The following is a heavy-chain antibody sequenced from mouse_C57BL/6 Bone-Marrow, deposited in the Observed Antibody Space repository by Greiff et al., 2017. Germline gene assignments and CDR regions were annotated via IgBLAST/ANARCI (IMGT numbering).Heavy chain of an antibody. V-gene: IGHV1-55*01. CDR3: AVESACYGWFGY. CDR1: GYTFTSYW. CDR2: IYPGSGST. Sequence: QVQLKQPGAELVKPGASVKMSCKASGYTFTSYWITWVKQRPGQGLEWIGDIYPGSGSTNYNEKFKSKATLTVDTSSSTAYMQLSSLTSADAAVYCCAVESACYGWFGYWGQGTLVTVSA. J-gene: IGHJ3*01. D-gene: IGHD3-2*02.